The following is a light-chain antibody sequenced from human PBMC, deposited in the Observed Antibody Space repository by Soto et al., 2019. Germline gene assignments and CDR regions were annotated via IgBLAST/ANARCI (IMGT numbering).Light chain of an antibody. CDR1: SSDIGGYKY. J-gene: IGLJ2*01. CDR3: SSYTIYSTLLL. Sequence: QSALTQPASVSGSPGQSITFSCTGTSSDIGGYKYVSWYQQHPGKAPKLIIYEVTNRPSGVSDRFSGSKSGNTASLTISGLQAEDEADYYCSSYTIYSTLLLFGGGTKLTVL. V-gene: IGLV2-14*01. CDR2: EVT.